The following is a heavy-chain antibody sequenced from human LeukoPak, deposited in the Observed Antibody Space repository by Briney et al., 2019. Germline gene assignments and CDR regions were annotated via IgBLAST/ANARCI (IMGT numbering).Heavy chain of an antibody. CDR2: IYTSGST. D-gene: IGHD3-22*01. CDR1: GGSISSSSYY. CDR3: ARAHQSIEGDSSGYYY. V-gene: IGHV4-61*02. J-gene: IGHJ4*02. Sequence: PSETLSLTCTVSGGSISSSSYYWGWIRQPAGKGLEWIGRIYTSGSTNYNPSLKSRVTISVDTSKNQFSLKLSSVTAADTAVYYCARAHQSIEGDSSGYYYWGQGTLVTVSS.